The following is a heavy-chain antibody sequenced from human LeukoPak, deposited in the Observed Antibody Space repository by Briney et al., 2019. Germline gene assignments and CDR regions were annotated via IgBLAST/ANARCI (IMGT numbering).Heavy chain of an antibody. CDR2: IYYSGST. D-gene: IGHD3-3*01. CDR3: ARGVYDFWSGYYVAGLWFDP. J-gene: IGHJ5*02. CDR1: GGSISSYY. V-gene: IGHV4-59*01. Sequence: PSETLSLTCTVSGGSISSYYWSWIRQPPGKGLEWIGYIYYSGSTNYNPSLKSRVTISVGTSKNQFSLKLSSVTAADTAVYYCARGVYDFWSGYYVAGLWFDPWGQGTLVTVSS.